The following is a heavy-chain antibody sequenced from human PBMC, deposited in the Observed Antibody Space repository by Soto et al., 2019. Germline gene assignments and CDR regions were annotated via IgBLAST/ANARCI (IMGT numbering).Heavy chain of an antibody. V-gene: IGHV5-10-1*01. D-gene: IGHD6-13*01. CDR1: GYSFTSYW. CDR3: ARPRRVLSGYYYYGMDV. Sequence: GESLKISCKGSGYSFTSYWISWVRQMPGEGLEWMGRIDPSDSYTNYSPSFQGHVTISADKSISTAYLQWSSLKASDTAMYYCARPRRVLSGYYYYGMDVWGQGTTVTVSS. J-gene: IGHJ6*02. CDR2: IDPSDSYT.